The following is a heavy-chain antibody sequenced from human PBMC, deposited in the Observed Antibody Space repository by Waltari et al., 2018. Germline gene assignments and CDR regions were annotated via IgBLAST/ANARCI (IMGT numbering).Heavy chain of an antibody. J-gene: IGHJ4*02. Sequence: EVQLVESGGGLVQPGRSRRLSCAASGFTFDDSATHWVRQAPGKGLEWVSGISWNSGSIGYADSVKGRFTISRDNAKNSLYLQMNSLRAEDTALYYCAKDGAAVARSPFDYWGQGTLVTVSS. D-gene: IGHD6-19*01. CDR2: ISWNSGSI. V-gene: IGHV3-9*01. CDR3: AKDGAAVARSPFDY. CDR1: GFTFDDSA.